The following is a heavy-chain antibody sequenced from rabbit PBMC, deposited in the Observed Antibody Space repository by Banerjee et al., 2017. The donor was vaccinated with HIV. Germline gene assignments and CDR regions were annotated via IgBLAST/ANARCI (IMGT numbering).Heavy chain of an antibody. J-gene: IGHJ4*01. CDR2: INAVSSGST. V-gene: IGHV1S45*01. CDR1: GFSFSSSYY. Sequence: EHLKETGGGLVQPGGSLKLSCTASGFSFSSSYYMCWVRQAPGKGLEWIACINAVSSGSTYYASWAKGRFTISKTSSTTVTLQMTSLTAADTATYFCARSYPDDGYYAFNFWGPGTLVTVS. D-gene: IGHD1-1*01. CDR3: ARSYPDDGYYAFNF.